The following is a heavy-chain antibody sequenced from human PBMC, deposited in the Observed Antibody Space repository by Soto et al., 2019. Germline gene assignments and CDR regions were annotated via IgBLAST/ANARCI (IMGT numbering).Heavy chain of an antibody. CDR3: TTDYWGSENYYYYYMDV. CDR1: GFTFSNAW. J-gene: IGHJ6*03. D-gene: IGHD7-27*01. Sequence: GVLRLSCAASGFTFSNAWMSWVRQAPGKVLEWVGRIKSKTDGGTTDYAAPVKGRFTISRDDSKNTLYLQMNSLKTEDTAVYYCTTDYWGSENYYYYYMDVWGKGTTVTVSS. CDR2: IKSKTDGGTT. V-gene: IGHV3-15*01.